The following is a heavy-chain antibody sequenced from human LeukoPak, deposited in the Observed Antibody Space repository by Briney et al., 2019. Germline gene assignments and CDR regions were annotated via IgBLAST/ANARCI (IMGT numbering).Heavy chain of an antibody. J-gene: IGHJ3*02. CDR1: GASISSYY. CDR2: IYYSGGT. D-gene: IGHD2-8*01. CDR3: ARDRGVLRVAFDI. Sequence: SETLSLTCTVSGASISSYYWAWIRQPPGKGLEWIGYIYYSGGTYYNPSLKSRVIISLDTSKNQFSLKLSSVTAADTAVYYCARDRGVLRVAFDIWGQGTMVTVSS. V-gene: IGHV4-59*01.